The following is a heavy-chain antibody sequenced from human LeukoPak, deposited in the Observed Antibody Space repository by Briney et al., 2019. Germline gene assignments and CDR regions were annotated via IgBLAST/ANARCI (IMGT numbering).Heavy chain of an antibody. D-gene: IGHD3-3*01. Sequence: SSETLSLTCTVSGGSISSDNGSWVREPPGEGRERGGYIYYRGRTNYNPSLKSRVAISVDTSKNQLSRKRSCVTGADTAVYYCARTRGFLESYFDYWGQGPLVPVSS. CDR1: GGSISSDN. V-gene: IGHV4-59*08. J-gene: IGHJ4*02. CDR2: IYYRGRT. CDR3: ARTRGFLESYFDY.